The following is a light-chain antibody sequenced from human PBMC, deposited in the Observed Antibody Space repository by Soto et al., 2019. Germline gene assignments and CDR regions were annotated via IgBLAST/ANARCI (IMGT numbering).Light chain of an antibody. J-gene: IGKJ1*01. V-gene: IGKV1-5*01. CDR2: DAS. CDR1: QSISSW. CDR3: QQYNSYRT. Sequence: DIQMTQSPSILSASVGDRVTITCRASQSISSWFAWYQQMPGKAPKLLIYDASSLHSGVPSRFSGSGSGTEFTLTISSLQPDDFATYYCQQYNSYRTFGQGTKVDIK.